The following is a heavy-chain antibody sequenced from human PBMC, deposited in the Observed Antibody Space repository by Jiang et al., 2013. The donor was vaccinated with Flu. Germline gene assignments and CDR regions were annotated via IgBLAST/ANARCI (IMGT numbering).Heavy chain of an antibody. D-gene: IGHD5-12*01. CDR3: ARGVYSGYDIFDY. Sequence: GPGLVKPSETLSLTCTVSGGSISSYYWSWIRQPPGKGLEWIGYIYYSGSTNYNPSLKSRVTISVDTSKNQFSLKLSSVTAADTAVYYCARGVYSGYDIFDYWGQGTLVTVSS. V-gene: IGHV4-59*01. CDR2: IYYSGST. CDR1: GGSISSYY. J-gene: IGHJ4*02.